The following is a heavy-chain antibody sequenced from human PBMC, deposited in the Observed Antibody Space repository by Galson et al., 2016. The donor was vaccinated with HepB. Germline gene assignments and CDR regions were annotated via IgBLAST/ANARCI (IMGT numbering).Heavy chain of an antibody. D-gene: IGHD3-9*01. V-gene: IGHV4-59*01. CDR2: IYYSGST. J-gene: IGHJ4*02. CDR3: ARYDSLTGEFDF. Sequence: SETLSLTCTVSGGSITNYYWSWIRQPPGKGLEWIGYIYYSGSTNYNPSLKGRVTISVDTSRNQFSLKLSSVTAADTAIYYCARYDSLTGEFDFWGQGTLVTVSS. CDR1: GGSITNYY.